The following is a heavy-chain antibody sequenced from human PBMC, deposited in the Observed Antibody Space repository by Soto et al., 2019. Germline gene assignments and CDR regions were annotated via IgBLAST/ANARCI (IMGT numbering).Heavy chain of an antibody. J-gene: IGHJ5*02. CDR1: GFSLSTSGVG. Sequence: QITLKESGPTLVKPTQTLTLTCTFSGFSLSTSGVGVGWIRQPPGKALEWLALIYWDDDKRYSPSLKSRLTTNTATSTTQVLLTMTNMDPVDTATYYCARSGGSIWYLAGRWFDPWGQVTLVTVSS. CDR3: ARSGGSIWYLAGRWFDP. V-gene: IGHV2-5*02. D-gene: IGHD6-13*01. CDR2: IYWDDDK.